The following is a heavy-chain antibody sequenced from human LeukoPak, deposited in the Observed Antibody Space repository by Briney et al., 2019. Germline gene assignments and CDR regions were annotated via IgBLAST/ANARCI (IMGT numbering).Heavy chain of an antibody. D-gene: IGHD3-9*01. V-gene: IGHV7-4-1*02. CDR3: ARPESYDVLTGYPLGAFDI. Sequence: ASVKVSCKASGYTFISYGMNWVRQAPGQGLEWMGWINTNTGNPTYAQGFTGRFVFSLDTSVSTAYLQISSLKAEDTAVYYCARPESYDVLTGYPLGAFDIWGQGTMVTVSS. CDR1: GYTFISYG. CDR2: INTNTGNP. J-gene: IGHJ3*02.